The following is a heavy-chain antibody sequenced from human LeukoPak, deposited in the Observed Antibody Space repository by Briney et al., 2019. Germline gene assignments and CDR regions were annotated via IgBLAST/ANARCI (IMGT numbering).Heavy chain of an antibody. V-gene: IGHV3-30-3*01. CDR2: ISYDGSSK. CDR3: ARGNYGGYYYYYGMDV. CDR1: GFTFSSYA. Sequence: PGGSLRLSCAASGFTFSSYAMHWVRQAPGKGLEWVAVISYDGSSKYYADSVKGRFTISRDNSKNTLYLQMNSLRAEDTAVYYCARGNYGGYYYYYGMDVWGQGTTVTVSS. D-gene: IGHD4/OR15-4a*01. J-gene: IGHJ6*02.